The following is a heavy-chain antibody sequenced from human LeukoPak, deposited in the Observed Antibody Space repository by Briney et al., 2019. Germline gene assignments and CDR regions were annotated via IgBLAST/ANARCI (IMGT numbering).Heavy chain of an antibody. Sequence: GGSLRLSCVASGFTFSSYWMSWVRQAPGKGLEWVANIKQDGSEKNYVDSVKGRFTISRDNAKNSLYLQMNSLRAEDTAVYYCASGLELDYWGQGTLVTVSS. CDR3: ASGLELDY. V-gene: IGHV3-7*03. J-gene: IGHJ4*02. CDR1: GFTFSSYW. CDR2: IKQDGSEK.